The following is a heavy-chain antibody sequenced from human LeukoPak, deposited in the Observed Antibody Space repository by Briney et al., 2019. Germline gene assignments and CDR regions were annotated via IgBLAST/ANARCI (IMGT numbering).Heavy chain of an antibody. CDR2: ISGSGGST. J-gene: IGHJ4*02. CDR3: AKDVAVAGDY. Sequence: GGSFRLSCAAPGFTLYSYALSWVRPAPGEGVEWVSAISGSGGSTYYADSVKGRFTVSRDNSKNTLYLQMNSLRAEDTAVYYCAKDVAVAGDYWGQGTLVTVSS. V-gene: IGHV3-23*01. CDR1: GFTLYSYA. D-gene: IGHD6-19*01.